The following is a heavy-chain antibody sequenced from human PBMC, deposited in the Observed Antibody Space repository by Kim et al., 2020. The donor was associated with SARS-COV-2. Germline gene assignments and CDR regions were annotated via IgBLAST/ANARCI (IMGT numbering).Heavy chain of an antibody. Sequence: GGSLRLSCAVSGFTLSKNAMSWVRQAPGRGLEWVSTIHPRAETTYYADSVSGRFTIYRDSSNHTLYLQLNSLRADDTSVYSCAKDRGGSVWSVFDSWCQG. CDR3: AKDRGGSVWSVFDS. CDR1: GFTLSKNA. D-gene: IGHD6-19*01. J-gene: IGHJ4*02. CDR2: IHPRAETT. V-gene: IGHV3-23*01.